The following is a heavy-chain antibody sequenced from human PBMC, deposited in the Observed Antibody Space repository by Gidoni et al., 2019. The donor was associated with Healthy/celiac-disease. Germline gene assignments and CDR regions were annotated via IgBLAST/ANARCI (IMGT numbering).Heavy chain of an antibody. J-gene: IGHJ4*02. Sequence: QVQLQQWGAGLLKPSETLSLTCAVYGGSFSGYYWSWIRQPPGKGLEWIGEINHSGRTNYNPSLKSRVTISVDTSKNQFSLKLSSVTAADTAVYYCARGLTEQTFGGVIVPLDYWGQGTLVTVSS. CDR2: INHSGRT. D-gene: IGHD3-16*02. CDR3: ARGLTEQTFGGVIVPLDY. CDR1: GGSFSGYY. V-gene: IGHV4-34*01.